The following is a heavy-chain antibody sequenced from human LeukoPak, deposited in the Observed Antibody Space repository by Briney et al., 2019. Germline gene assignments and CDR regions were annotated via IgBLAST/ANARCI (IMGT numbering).Heavy chain of an antibody. Sequence: PSETLSLTCTVSGGSISSGGYYWSWIRQHPGKGLEWIGYIYYSGSTYYNPSLKSRVTISVDTSKNQFSLKLSSVTAADTAVYYCARDRRDTGPSYFDYWGQGTLVTVSS. CDR3: ARDRRDTGPSYFDY. CDR2: IYYSGST. D-gene: IGHD3-10*01. J-gene: IGHJ4*02. CDR1: GGSISSGGYY. V-gene: IGHV4-31*03.